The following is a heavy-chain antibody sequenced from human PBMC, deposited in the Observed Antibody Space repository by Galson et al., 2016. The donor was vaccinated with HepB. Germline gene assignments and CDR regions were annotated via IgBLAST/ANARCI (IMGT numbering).Heavy chain of an antibody. Sequence: QSGAAAKKPGESLRLSCKSSGYTFTSSWINCVRQMPGKGLEWKGRIDPSDSYTSSSQSFQGQVSISTDKASNIAYLHWSSLKASDTAIYYSSRIVLPSSRFRFFDYWGQGSLVTVYS. CDR1: GYTFTSSW. D-gene: IGHD3-22*01. CDR2: IDPSDSYT. V-gene: IGHV5-10-1*04. J-gene: IGHJ4*02. CDR3: SRIVLPSSRFRFFDY.